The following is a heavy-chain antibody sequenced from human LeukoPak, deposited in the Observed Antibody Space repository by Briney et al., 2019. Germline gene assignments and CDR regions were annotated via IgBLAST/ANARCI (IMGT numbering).Heavy chain of an antibody. CDR3: ARIYCDGGGCYWFDP. J-gene: IGHJ5*02. Sequence: SETLSLTCTVSGVSISSYYWSWIRQAAGKGLEWIGRINTSGNTHYNPSLKSRVSLSVDTSKNQFSLKLSSVTAADTAVYYCARIYCDGGGCYWFDPWGQGTLVTVSS. D-gene: IGHD2-15*01. CDR1: GVSISSYY. CDR2: INTSGNT. V-gene: IGHV4-4*07.